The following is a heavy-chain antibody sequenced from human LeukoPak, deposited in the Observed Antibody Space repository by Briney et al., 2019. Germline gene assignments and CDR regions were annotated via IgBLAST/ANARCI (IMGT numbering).Heavy chain of an antibody. V-gene: IGHV3-20*04. CDR3: ARGGGNVHLDY. J-gene: IGHJ4*02. Sequence: GGSLRLSCEASGFTFDDYGMTWVRQAPGKGLEWISDINWRGSAIYQADSVKGRFIISRDNSKNSLYLQMNSLRADDTAFYYCARGGGNVHLDYWGQGVSVTVSS. CDR2: INWRGSAI. D-gene: IGHD4-23*01. CDR1: GFTFDDYG.